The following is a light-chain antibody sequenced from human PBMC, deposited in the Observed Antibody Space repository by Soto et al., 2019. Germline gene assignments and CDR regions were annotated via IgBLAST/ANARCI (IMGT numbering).Light chain of an antibody. Sequence: GDRVTITCRASQSINTWVAWYQQKPGKAPELLIYDAFTLESGVPSRFSGSGSGTEFTLTISSLQPDDFATYYCQQYNSYSWTFGQGTKVDIK. J-gene: IGKJ1*01. CDR2: DAF. CDR3: QQYNSYSWT. CDR1: QSINTW. V-gene: IGKV1-5*01.